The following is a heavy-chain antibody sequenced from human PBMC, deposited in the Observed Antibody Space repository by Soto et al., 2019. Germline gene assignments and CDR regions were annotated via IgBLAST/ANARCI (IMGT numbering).Heavy chain of an antibody. CDR1: GFTFTSSA. CDR2: IVVGSVNA. D-gene: IGHD6-19*01. V-gene: IGHV1-58*01. CDR3: ARAVGYYYGMDV. J-gene: IGHJ6*02. Sequence: SVKVSCKASGFTFTSSAVQWLRQARGQRLEWIGWIVVGSVNANYAQKFQERVTMTTDTSTSTAYMELRSLRSDDTAVYYCARAVGYYYGMDVWGQGTTVTVSS.